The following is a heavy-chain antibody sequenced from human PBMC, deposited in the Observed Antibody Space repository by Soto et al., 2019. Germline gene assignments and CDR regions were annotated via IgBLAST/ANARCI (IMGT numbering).Heavy chain of an antibody. J-gene: IGHJ6*03. CDR2: ISSSSSTI. V-gene: IGHV3-48*01. Sequence: PGGSLRLSCAASGFTFSSYSMNWVRQAPGKGLEWVSYISSSSSTIYYADSVKGRFTISRDNAKNSLYLQMNSLRAEDTAVYYCARDLEWLPKAPYYYYYMDVWGKGTTVTVSS. D-gene: IGHD3-3*01. CDR3: ARDLEWLPKAPYYYYYMDV. CDR1: GFTFSSYS.